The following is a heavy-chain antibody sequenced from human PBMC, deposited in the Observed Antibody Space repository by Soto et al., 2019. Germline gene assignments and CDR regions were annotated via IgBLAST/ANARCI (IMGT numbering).Heavy chain of an antibody. V-gene: IGHV3-23*01. CDR3: AKRRGAGGHFDY. J-gene: IGHJ4*02. Sequence: GGSLRLSCAASGFTFSSYAMGWVRQGPGKGLEWVAVVSIGGSTHYADSVRGRFTISRDNSKNTLSLQLNSLTAEGTAVYLCAKRRGAGGHFDYWGQGALVTVSS. CDR1: GFTFSSYA. CDR2: VSIGGST. D-gene: IGHD2-15*01.